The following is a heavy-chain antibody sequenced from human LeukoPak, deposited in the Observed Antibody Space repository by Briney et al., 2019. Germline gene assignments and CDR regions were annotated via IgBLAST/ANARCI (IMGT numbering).Heavy chain of an antibody. CDR1: GFTFSSYS. Sequence: GGSLRLSCAASGFTFSSYSLNWVRQAPGQGLEWVSYISSTSNTIYYADSVKGRFTSSSDNAKNSLYLHMNSLRAEDTALYYCAKDKAYYGSGSFAGPFDYWGQGTLVTVSS. V-gene: IGHV3-48*04. J-gene: IGHJ4*02. CDR2: ISSTSNTI. D-gene: IGHD3-10*01. CDR3: AKDKAYYGSGSFAGPFDY.